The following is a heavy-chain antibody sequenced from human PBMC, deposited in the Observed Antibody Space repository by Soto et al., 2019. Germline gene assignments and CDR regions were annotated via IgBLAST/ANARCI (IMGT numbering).Heavy chain of an antibody. CDR3: ARLGRSGDWFDP. V-gene: IGHV4-59*08. CDR1: AGSMSSYY. J-gene: IGHJ5*02. D-gene: IGHD6-19*01. CDR2: IYYSGST. Sequence: SQTFPLTCTFSAGSMSSYYWIWIRQPPGKELEWIGYIYYSGSTNYNPSLKSRVTISVDTSKNQFSLKLSSVTAADTAVYYCARLGRSGDWFDPWGQGTLVTVS.